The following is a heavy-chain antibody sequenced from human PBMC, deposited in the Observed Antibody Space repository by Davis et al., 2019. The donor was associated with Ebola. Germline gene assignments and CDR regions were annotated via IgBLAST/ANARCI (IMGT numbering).Heavy chain of an antibody. V-gene: IGHV3-13*01. CDR3: TRDKGVAMDRGVINGMDV. J-gene: IGHJ6*04. CDR2: IGTIGDT. D-gene: IGHD3-10*01. CDR1: GFNFSTYD. Sequence: GESLKISCAASGFNFSTYDMHWVRQSTEKGLEWVSGIGTIGDTYYADSVKGRFTISRENAKNSLYLQMNSLRAGDTAVYYCTRDKGVAMDRGVINGMDVWGKGTTVTVSS.